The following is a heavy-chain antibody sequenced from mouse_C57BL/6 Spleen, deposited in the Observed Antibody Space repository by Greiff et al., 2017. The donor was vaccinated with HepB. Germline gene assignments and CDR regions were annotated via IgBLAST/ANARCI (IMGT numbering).Heavy chain of an antibody. CDR2: ISSGGSYT. Sequence: EVQLVESGGDLVKPGGSLKLSCAASGFTFSSYGMSWVRQTPDKRLEWVATISSGGSYTYYPDSVKGRFTISRDNAKNTLYLQMSSLKSEDTAMYYCARGTTVVATEYFDYWGQGTTLTVSS. V-gene: IGHV5-6*01. J-gene: IGHJ2*01. D-gene: IGHD1-1*01. CDR3: ARGTTVVATEYFDY. CDR1: GFTFSSYG.